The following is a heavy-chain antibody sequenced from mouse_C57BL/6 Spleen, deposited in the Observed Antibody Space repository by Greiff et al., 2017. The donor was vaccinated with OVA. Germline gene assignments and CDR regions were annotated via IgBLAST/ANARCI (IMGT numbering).Heavy chain of an antibody. CDR2: ISGGGGNT. CDR1: GFTFSSYT. J-gene: IGHJ1*03. Sequence: EVQVVESGGGLVKPGGSLKLSCAASGFTFSSYTMSWVRQTPEKRLEWVATISGGGGNTYYPASVKGRFTISRDNAKNTLYLQMSSLRSEDTALYYCARHGDYYGSSYWYFDVWGTGTTVTVSS. V-gene: IGHV5-9*01. CDR3: ARHGDYYGSSYWYFDV. D-gene: IGHD1-1*01.